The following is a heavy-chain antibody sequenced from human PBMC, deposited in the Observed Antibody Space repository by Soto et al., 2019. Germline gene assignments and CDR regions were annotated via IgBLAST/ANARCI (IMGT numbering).Heavy chain of an antibody. CDR2: ISSSSSTI. Sequence: QPGGSLRLSCAASGFTFSSYSMNWVRQAPGKGLEWVSYISSSSSTIYYADSVKGRFTISRDNAKNSLYLQMNSLRAEDTAVYYCARAPRDEGFDYWGQGTLVTVSS. CDR1: GFTFSSYS. V-gene: IGHV3-48*01. J-gene: IGHJ4*02. CDR3: ARAPRDEGFDY.